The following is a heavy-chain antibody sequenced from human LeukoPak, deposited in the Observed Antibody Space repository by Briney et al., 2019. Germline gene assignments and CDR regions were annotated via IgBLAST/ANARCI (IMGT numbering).Heavy chain of an antibody. D-gene: IGHD2-15*01. CDR2: IYHSGST. CDR1: GGSISSGGYS. CDR3: ARDLAEDNWFDP. J-gene: IGHJ5*02. Sequence: PSQTLSLTCAVSGGSISSGGYSWSWIRQPPGKGLEWIGYIYHSGSTYYNPSLKSRVTISVDRSKNQFSLKLSSVTAADTAVYYCARDLAEDNWFDPWGQGTLVTVSS. V-gene: IGHV4-30-2*01.